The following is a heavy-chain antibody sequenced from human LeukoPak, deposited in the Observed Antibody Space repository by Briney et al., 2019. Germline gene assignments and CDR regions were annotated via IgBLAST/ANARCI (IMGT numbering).Heavy chain of an antibody. CDR2: IKEDGSEK. V-gene: IGHV3-7*03. CDR3: ARDWVAGVLFDAFDI. D-gene: IGHD3-10*01. J-gene: IGHJ3*02. CDR1: GLTLSSYW. Sequence: PGGSLRLSCAASGLTLSSYWMSWVRQAPGKGLEWVANIKEDGSEKYYVDSVKGRYTISRDNAQNSVYLHMNSLTAEDTGLYYCARDWVAGVLFDAFDIWGQGTMVSVSS.